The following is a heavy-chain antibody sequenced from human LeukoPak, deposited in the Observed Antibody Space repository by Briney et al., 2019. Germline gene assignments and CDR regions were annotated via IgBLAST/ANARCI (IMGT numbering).Heavy chain of an antibody. CDR3: ARVVVVVAAHNWFDP. CDR2: INHSGST. V-gene: IGHV4-34*01. D-gene: IGHD2-15*01. J-gene: IGHJ5*02. CDR1: GGSFSGYY. Sequence: SETLSLTCAVYGGSFSGYYWSWIRQPPGKGLEWIGEINHSGSTNYNPSLKSRVTISVDTSKNQFSLKLSSVTAADTAVYYCARVVVVVAAHNWFDPWGQGTLVTVPS.